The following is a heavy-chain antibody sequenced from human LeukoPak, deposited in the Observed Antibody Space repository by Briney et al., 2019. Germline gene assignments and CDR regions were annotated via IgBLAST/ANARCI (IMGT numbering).Heavy chain of an antibody. D-gene: IGHD6-13*01. CDR2: IIPILGIA. Sequence: SVKVSXKASGGTFSSYTISWVRQAPGQGLEWMGRIIPILGIANYAQKFQGKVTITADKSTSTAYMELSSLRSEDTAVYYCARVGGAAAGLDYWGQGTLVTVSS. CDR1: GGTFSSYT. CDR3: ARVGGAAAGLDY. V-gene: IGHV1-69*02. J-gene: IGHJ4*02.